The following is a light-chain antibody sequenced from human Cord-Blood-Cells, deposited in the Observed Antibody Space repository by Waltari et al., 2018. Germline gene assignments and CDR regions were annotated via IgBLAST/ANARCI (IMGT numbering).Light chain of an antibody. CDR1: SSDVGSYNL. Sequence: QSALTQPASVSASPGQSITISCTGTSSDVGSYNLVSWYQQHPGKAPKLMIYEGGKRPSGVSNRVSGSKSGNTASLTISGLQAEDEADYYCCSYAGSSTLVFGGGTKLTVL. CDR2: EGG. V-gene: IGLV2-23*01. CDR3: CSYAGSSTLV. J-gene: IGLJ3*02.